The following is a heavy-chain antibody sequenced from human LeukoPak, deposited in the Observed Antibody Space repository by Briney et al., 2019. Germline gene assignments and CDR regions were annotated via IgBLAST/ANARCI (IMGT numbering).Heavy chain of an antibody. CDR2: ISSGSSAI. CDR1: GFTFTTYS. CDR3: ARGHTAVTRHFDF. J-gene: IGHJ4*02. D-gene: IGHD4-17*01. Sequence: AGGSLRLSCEASGFTFTTYSMTWVRQAPGKGLEWVSIISSGSSAIFSADALKGRFTISRDDAKNLLYLDMNSLRAEDTAVYYCARGHTAVTRHFDFWGQGTLVTVSS. V-gene: IGHV3-21*01.